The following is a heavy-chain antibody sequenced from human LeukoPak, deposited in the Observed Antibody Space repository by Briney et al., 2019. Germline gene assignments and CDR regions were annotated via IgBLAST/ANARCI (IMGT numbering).Heavy chain of an antibody. CDR2: IDPSDSYT. Sequence: PGESLKISCKGSGYSFTSYWISWVRQMPGKGLEWMGRIDPSDSYTNYSPSFQGHVTISADKSISTAYLQWSSLKASDTAMYYCARPILTGYYSEAFDIWGQGTMVTVSS. J-gene: IGHJ3*02. V-gene: IGHV5-10-1*01. CDR3: ARPILTGYYSEAFDI. CDR1: GYSFTSYW. D-gene: IGHD3-9*01.